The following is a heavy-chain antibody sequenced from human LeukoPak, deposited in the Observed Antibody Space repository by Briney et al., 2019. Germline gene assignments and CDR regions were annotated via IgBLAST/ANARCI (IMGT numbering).Heavy chain of an antibody. Sequence: GGSLRLSCVASGFTFSRHGMSWVRQAPGKGLEWVSAISGSGGSTYYADSVKGRFTISRDNSKNTLYLQMNSLRAEDTAVYYCARREYSSGFIDIWGQGTMVTVSS. CDR2: ISGSGGST. CDR3: ARREYSSGFIDI. CDR1: GFTFSRHG. V-gene: IGHV3-23*01. D-gene: IGHD6-19*01. J-gene: IGHJ3*02.